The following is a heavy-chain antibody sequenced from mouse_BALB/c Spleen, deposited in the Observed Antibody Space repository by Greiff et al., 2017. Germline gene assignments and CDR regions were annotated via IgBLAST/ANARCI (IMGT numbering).Heavy chain of an antibody. J-gene: IGHJ4*01. D-gene: IGHD4-1*02. CDR2: IDPANGNT. CDR1: GFNIKDPY. CDR3: APCNWDGEYYYAMDY. V-gene: IGHV14-3*02. Sequence: VQLQQSGAELVKPGASVKLSCTASGFNIKDPYMHWVKQRPEQGLEWIGRIDPANGNTKYDPKFQGKATITADTSSNTAYLQLSSLTSEDTAGYYWAPCNWDGEYYYAMDYWGQGTSVTVSS.